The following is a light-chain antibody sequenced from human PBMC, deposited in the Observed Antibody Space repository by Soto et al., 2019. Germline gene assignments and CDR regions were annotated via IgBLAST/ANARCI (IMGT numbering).Light chain of an antibody. Sequence: DIQMTQSPSTLSGSVGDRVTITCRASQTISCWLACYQQKPGKAPKLLIYKASTLKSGVPSRFSGSGSGTAFTLTSSSLQPDDFATYYFHHYNSYAEAFSQGTKVERK. J-gene: IGKJ1*01. CDR2: KAS. V-gene: IGKV1-5*03. CDR1: QTISCW. CDR3: HHYNSYAEA.